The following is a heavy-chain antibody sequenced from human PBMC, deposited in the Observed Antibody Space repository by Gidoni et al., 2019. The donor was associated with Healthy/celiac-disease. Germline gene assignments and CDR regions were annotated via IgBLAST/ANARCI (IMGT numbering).Heavy chain of an antibody. CDR3: ARGLAAAGTFDY. CDR1: GFTFSSYS. J-gene: IGHJ4*02. Sequence: EVQLVESGGGLAKPGGSLRLSCAASGFTFSSYSMNWVRQAPGKGLEWVSSSSSSSSYIYYADSVKGRFTISRDNAKNALYLQMNSLRAEDTAVYYCARGLAAAGTFDYWGQGTLVTVSS. CDR2: SSSSSSYI. D-gene: IGHD6-13*01. V-gene: IGHV3-21*01.